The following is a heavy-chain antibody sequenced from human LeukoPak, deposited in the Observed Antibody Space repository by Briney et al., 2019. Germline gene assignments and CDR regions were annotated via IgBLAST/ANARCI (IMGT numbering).Heavy chain of an antibody. J-gene: IGHJ4*02. D-gene: IGHD6-19*01. CDR3: AKDGHCPDSICPTNIAVAGYVDS. CDR1: GFSFNIYT. Sequence: GGSLRLSCAASGFSFNIYTMNWVRQTPGKGLEGVSIINYNGGSTHYAVSVKGRFTISRDNSKRMVYLQMNSLRAEDTAIYYCAKDGHCPDSICPTNIAVAGYVDSWGQGTLVTVSS. V-gene: IGHV3-23*01. CDR2: INYNGGST.